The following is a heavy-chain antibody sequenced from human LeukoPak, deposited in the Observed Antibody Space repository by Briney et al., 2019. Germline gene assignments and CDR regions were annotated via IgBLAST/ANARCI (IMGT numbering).Heavy chain of an antibody. CDR2: ISYDGSNK. D-gene: IGHD3-3*01. CDR3: ARGRDFWSGYSYY. J-gene: IGHJ4*02. CDR1: GFTFSSYA. Sequence: GGSLRLSCAASGFTFSSYAMHWVRQAPGKGLEWAAVISYDGSNKYYADSVKGRFTISRDNSENTLYLQMNSLRAEDTAVYYCARGRDFWSGYSYYWGQGTLVTVSS. V-gene: IGHV3-30-3*01.